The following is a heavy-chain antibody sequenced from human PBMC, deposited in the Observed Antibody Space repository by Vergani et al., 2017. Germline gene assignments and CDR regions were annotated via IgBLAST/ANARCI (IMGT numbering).Heavy chain of an antibody. J-gene: IGHJ4*02. D-gene: IGHD1-26*01. CDR3: VKDAGSYENFFDS. V-gene: IGHV3-23*01. CDR2: LTGGGGST. Sequence: EVQLLESGGSLKQPGGSVRLSCAASGFTFSTYAMHWVRQAPGKGLEWVSALTGGGGSTYYAGSFKGRFIISRDNSRDTLYLRMNSLRPEDTATYYCVKDAGSYENFFDSWGQGTLVTVSS. CDR1: GFTFSTYA.